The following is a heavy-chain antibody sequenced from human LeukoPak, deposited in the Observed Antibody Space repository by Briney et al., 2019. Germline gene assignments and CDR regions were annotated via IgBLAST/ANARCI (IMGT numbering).Heavy chain of an antibody. V-gene: IGHV3-7*01. CDR3: ARVSSGGYDILTGYYTQSGVDY. CDR1: GFTFSSYW. CDR2: IKQDGSEK. J-gene: IGHJ4*02. Sequence: GGSLRLSCAASGFTFSSYWMSWVRQAPGKGLEWVANIKQDGSEKYYVDSVKGRFTISRDNAKNSLYLQMNSLRAEDTAVYYCARVSSGGYDILTGYYTQSGVDYWGQGTLVTVSS. D-gene: IGHD3-9*01.